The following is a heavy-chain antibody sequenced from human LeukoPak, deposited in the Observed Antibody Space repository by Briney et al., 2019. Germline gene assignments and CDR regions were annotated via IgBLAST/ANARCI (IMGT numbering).Heavy chain of an antibody. J-gene: IGHJ5*02. CDR3: ASWSRSDYGRNWFDP. CDR1: GGTFSSYA. Sequence: SVNVSCKASGGTFSSYAISWVRQAPGQGLEWMGGIIPIFGTANYAQKFQGRVTITTDESTSTAYMELSSLRSEDTAVYYCASWSRSDYGRNWFDPWGQGTLVTVSS. D-gene: IGHD4-17*01. CDR2: IIPIFGTA. V-gene: IGHV1-69*05.